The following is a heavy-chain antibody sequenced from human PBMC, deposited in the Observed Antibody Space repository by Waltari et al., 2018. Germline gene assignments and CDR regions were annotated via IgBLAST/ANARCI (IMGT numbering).Heavy chain of an antibody. J-gene: IGHJ4*02. CDR1: GLSVPTNY. Sequence: EVQLVASGGGLVQPGGSLRLSCAASGLSVPTNYMNWVRQTPRKGLEWVSVIYNGGTYSADSVKGRFTISRDTSKNTVYLQMNSLRAEDTAVYYCATDWNADYIFDQWGQGTLVTISS. CDR3: ATDWNADYIFDQ. CDR2: IYNGGT. V-gene: IGHV3-66*01. D-gene: IGHD4-17*01.